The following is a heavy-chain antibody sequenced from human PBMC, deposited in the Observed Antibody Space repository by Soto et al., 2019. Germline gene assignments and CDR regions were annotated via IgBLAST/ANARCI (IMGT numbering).Heavy chain of an antibody. D-gene: IGHD3-9*01. CDR1: GGSFSGYY. CDR3: ARSLTVLRYFDWSNNWFDP. V-gene: IGHV4-34*01. Sequence: SETLSLTCAVYGGSFSGYYWSWIRQPPGKGLEWIGEINHSGSTNYNPSLKSRVTISVDTSKNQFSLKLSSVTAADTAVYYCARSLTVLRYFDWSNNWFDPWGQGTLVPIS. CDR2: INHSGST. J-gene: IGHJ5*02.